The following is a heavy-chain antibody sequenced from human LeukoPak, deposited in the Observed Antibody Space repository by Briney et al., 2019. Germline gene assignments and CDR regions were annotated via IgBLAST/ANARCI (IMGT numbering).Heavy chain of an antibody. Sequence: GGSLRLSCAASGFTFSSYDMHWVRQAPGKGLEWVSHISSSSSTIYYADSVKGRFTISRDNAKNSLYLQMNSLRDEDTAVYYCARDYYDSSGYYSRSDYWGQGTLVTVSS. CDR2: ISSSSSTI. J-gene: IGHJ4*02. V-gene: IGHV3-48*02. CDR3: ARDYYDSSGYYSRSDY. CDR1: GFTFSSYD. D-gene: IGHD3-22*01.